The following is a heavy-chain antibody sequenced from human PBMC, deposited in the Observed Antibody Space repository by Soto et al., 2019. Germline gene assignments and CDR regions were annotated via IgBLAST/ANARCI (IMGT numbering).Heavy chain of an antibody. Sequence: QVQLVQSGGEVKKPGASVKVSCKASGYTFTHYSISWVRQAPGQGLEWLGWISAYSGHTNYVQDLLGRVSMTTDTPTHTAYMDLRSLTSDATAVYYCASDVAWELVELGLSFSGMDVWGRGTSITVSS. V-gene: IGHV1-18*01. J-gene: IGHJ6*02. CDR2: ISAYSGHT. D-gene: IGHD7-27*01. CDR3: ASDVAWELVELGLSFSGMDV. CDR1: GYTFTHYS.